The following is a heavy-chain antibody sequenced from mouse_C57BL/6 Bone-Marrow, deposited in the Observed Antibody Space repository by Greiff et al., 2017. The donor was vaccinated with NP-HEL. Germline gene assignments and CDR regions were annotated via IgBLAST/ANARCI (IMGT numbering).Heavy chain of an antibody. D-gene: IGHD1-1*01. CDR2: ISSGSSTI. J-gene: IGHJ1*03. CDR3: ARDYGSSYDWYFDV. V-gene: IGHV5-17*01. CDR1: GFTFSDYG. Sequence: EVKLMESGGGLVKPGGSLKLSCAASGFTFSDYGMHWVRQAPEKGLEWVAYISSGSSTIYYADTVKGRFPISRDNAKNTLFLQMTSLRSEDTAMYYCARDYGSSYDWYFDVWGTGTTVTVSS.